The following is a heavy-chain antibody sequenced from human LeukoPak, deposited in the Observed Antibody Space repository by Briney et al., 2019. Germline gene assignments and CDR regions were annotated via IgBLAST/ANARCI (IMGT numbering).Heavy chain of an antibody. D-gene: IGHD3-10*01. V-gene: IGHV1-18*01. J-gene: IGHJ4*02. CDR2: ISAYNGNT. Sequence: ASVKVSCKASGCTFTSYGISWVRQAPGQGLEWMGWISAYNGNTNYAQKLQGRVTMTTDTSTSTAYMELRSLRSDDTAVYYCARCITMVRGVINYFDYWGQGTLVTVSS. CDR3: ARCITMVRGVINYFDY. CDR1: GCTFTSYG.